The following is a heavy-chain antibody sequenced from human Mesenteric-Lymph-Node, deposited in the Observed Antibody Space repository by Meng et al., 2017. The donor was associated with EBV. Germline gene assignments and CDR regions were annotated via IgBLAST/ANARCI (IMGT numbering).Heavy chain of an antibody. V-gene: IGHV4-30-4*01. Sequence: GQLQESGPGLVKPSQTLSLTCAVSGGSISSGGYYWSWIRQPPGKGLEWIGYIYYSGSTYYNPSLKSRVTISVDTSKNQFSLKLSSVTAADTAVYYCARGSRDGYNLDYWGQGTLVTVSS. CDR3: ARGSRDGYNLDY. D-gene: IGHD5-24*01. J-gene: IGHJ4*02. CDR1: GGSISSGGYY. CDR2: IYYSGST.